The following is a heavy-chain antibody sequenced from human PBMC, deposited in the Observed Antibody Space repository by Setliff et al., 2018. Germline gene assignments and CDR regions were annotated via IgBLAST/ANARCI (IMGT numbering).Heavy chain of an antibody. CDR3: TRAGTGGYKSGFDY. Sequence: PGGSLRLSCAASTFTLGTYSMHWVRQAPGQGLVWVSRINSDGSSTNYADSMKGRFTISRDNAKNSVYLQMNSLEAEDTAVYYCTRAGTGGYKSGFDYWGQGTLVTVSS. V-gene: IGHV3-74*01. D-gene: IGHD5-12*01. CDR1: TFTLGTYS. J-gene: IGHJ4*02. CDR2: INSDGSST.